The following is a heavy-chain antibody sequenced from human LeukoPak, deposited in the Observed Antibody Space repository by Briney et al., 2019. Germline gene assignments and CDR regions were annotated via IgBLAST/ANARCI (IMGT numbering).Heavy chain of an antibody. J-gene: IGHJ4*02. Sequence: GGSLRLSCAASGFTLSSYAMHWVRQAPGKGLEWVAVISYDGSNKYYADSVKGRFTISRDNSKNTLYLQMNSLRAEDTAVYYCARDPGIAAAGPLHYFDYWGQGTLVTVSS. CDR1: GFTLSSYA. CDR3: ARDPGIAAAGPLHYFDY. CDR2: ISYDGSNK. D-gene: IGHD6-13*01. V-gene: IGHV3-30*01.